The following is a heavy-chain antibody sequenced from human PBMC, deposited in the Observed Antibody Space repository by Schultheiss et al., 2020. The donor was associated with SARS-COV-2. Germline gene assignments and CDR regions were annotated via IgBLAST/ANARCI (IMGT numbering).Heavy chain of an antibody. CDR2: ISSSSSTI. Sequence: GGSLRLSCAASGFTFSSYSMNWVRQAPGKGLEWVSYISSSSSTIYYADSVKGRFTISRDNAKNSLYLQMNSLRDEDTAVYYCARGDSSSFRNYYYYYGMDVWGQGTTVTVSS. CDR3: ARGDSSSFRNYYYYYGMDV. D-gene: IGHD6-6*01. V-gene: IGHV3-48*02. CDR1: GFTFSSYS. J-gene: IGHJ6*02.